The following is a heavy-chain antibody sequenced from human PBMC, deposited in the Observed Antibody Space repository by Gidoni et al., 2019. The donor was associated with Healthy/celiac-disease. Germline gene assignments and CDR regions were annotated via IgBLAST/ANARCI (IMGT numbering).Heavy chain of an antibody. V-gene: IGHV3-48*03. Sequence: EMNWVRQAPGKGLEWVSYISSSGSTIYYADSVKGRFTISRDNAKNSLYLQMNSLRAEDTAVYYCAREGGIFLTGYYPSYYFDYWGQGTLVTVSS. D-gene: IGHD3-9*01. CDR3: AREGGIFLTGYYPSYYFDY. CDR2: ISSSGSTI. J-gene: IGHJ4*02.